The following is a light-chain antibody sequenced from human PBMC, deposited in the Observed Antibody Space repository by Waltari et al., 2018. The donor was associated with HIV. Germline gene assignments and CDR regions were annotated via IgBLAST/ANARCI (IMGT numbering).Light chain of an antibody. CDR2: EVS. CDR3: SSYTSSNLV. J-gene: IGLJ2*01. V-gene: IGLV2-18*02. CDR1: SSDAGRYNL. Sequence: QSALTQPPSASGSPGPSVTISCTGSSSDAGRYNLLSWYQQPPGTAPKLMIYEVSNRPSGVPDRFSGSKSGNTASLIISGLQAEDEADYYCSSYTSSNLVFGGGTKLTVL.